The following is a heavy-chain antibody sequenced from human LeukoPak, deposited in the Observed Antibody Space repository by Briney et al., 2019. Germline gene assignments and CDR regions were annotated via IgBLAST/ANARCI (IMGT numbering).Heavy chain of an antibody. Sequence: GGSLRLSCAASGFTFSHYAMSWVRQAPGKGLEWVSGISLTGGSTYYADSVKGRFTTSRDNSKNTLYLQMNSLRVEDTAIYYCAKDGRPSWGQGTMVTVSS. CDR3: AKDGRPS. CDR1: GFTFSHYA. V-gene: IGHV3-23*01. J-gene: IGHJ3*01. CDR2: ISLTGGST. D-gene: IGHD6-6*01.